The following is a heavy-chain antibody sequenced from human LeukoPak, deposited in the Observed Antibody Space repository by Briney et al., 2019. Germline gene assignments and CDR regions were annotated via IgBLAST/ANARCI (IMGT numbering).Heavy chain of an antibody. CDR3: AREMATNPPYYYYYMDV. V-gene: IGHV7-4-1*02. Sequence: GASVKVSCKASGYTFTSYAMNWVRQAPGQGLEWMGWINTNTGNPTYAQGFTGRFVFSLDTSVSTAYLQISSLKAEDTAVYYCAREMATNPPYYYYYMDVWGKGTTVTVSS. CDR1: GYTFTSYA. CDR2: INTNTGNP. D-gene: IGHD5-24*01. J-gene: IGHJ6*03.